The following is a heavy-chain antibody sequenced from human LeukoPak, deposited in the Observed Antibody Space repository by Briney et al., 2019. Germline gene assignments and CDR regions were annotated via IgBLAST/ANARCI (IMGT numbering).Heavy chain of an antibody. J-gene: IGHJ4*02. CDR3: ASYCSGGSCRIY. V-gene: IGHV4-39*01. CDR1: GGSISSSSYY. CDR2: IYYSGST. D-gene: IGHD2-15*01. Sequence: SSETLSLTCTVSGGSISSSSYYWGWIRQPPGKGLEWIGSIYYSGSTYYNPSLKSRVTISVDTSKNQFSLKLSSVTAADTAVYYCASYCSGGSCRIYWGQGTLATVSS.